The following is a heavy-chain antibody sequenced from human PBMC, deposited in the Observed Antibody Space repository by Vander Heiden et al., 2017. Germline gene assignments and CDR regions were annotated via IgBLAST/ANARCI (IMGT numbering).Heavy chain of an antibody. J-gene: IGHJ3*02. CDR2: ISSSSSTM. Sequence: EVQLVESGGGLVQPGGSLRLSCAASAFSFSRYNLDWVRQATGKGLEWLSYISSSSSTMYYADSVKGRFTISRDNAKNSLYLQMSSLRDEDTAVYYCATRYCNGGPCYRLDAFDIWGQGTMVTVAS. D-gene: IGHD2-15*01. CDR3: ATRYCNGGPCYRLDAFDI. CDR1: AFSFSRYN. V-gene: IGHV3-48*02.